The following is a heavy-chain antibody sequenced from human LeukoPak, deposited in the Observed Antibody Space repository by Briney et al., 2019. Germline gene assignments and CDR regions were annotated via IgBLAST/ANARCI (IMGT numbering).Heavy chain of an antibody. V-gene: IGHV1-2*02. CDR1: GYTFTGYY. D-gene: IGHD6-13*01. CDR2: INPNSGGT. J-gene: IGHJ5*02. Sequence: AASVKVSCKASGYTFTGYYMHWVRQAPGQGLEWMGWINPNSGGTNYAQKFQGRVTMTRDTSISTAYMELSRLRSDDTAVYYCASSNPRGIAAAGTGWFDPWGQGTLVTVSS. CDR3: ASSNPRGIAAAGTGWFDP.